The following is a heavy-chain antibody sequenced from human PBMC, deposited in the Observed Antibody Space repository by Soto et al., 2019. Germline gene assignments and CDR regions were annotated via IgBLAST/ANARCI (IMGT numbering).Heavy chain of an antibody. D-gene: IGHD6-13*01. J-gene: IGHJ5*02. CDR1: GYTFTSYG. V-gene: IGHV1-18*01. CDR3: ARVTSSNVHLNWFDP. Sequence: QVQLVQSGAEVKKPGASVKVSCKASGYTFTSYGISWVRQAPGQGLEWMGWISAYNGNTNYAQKVQGRVTMTTDTSTSTAYMELRSLRSDDTAVYYCARVTSSNVHLNWFDPWGQGTLVTVSS. CDR2: ISAYNGNT.